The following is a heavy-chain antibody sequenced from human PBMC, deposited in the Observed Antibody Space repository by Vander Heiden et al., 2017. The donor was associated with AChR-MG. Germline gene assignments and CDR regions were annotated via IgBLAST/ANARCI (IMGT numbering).Heavy chain of an antibody. CDR1: GGPFSSYA. V-gene: IGHV1-69*04. CDR3: ARVRRGQQLDIFYFDY. CDR2: IIPILGIA. Sequence: QVQLVQSGAEVKKPGSSVKVSCKASGGPFSSYAISWVRQAPGQGLEWMGRIIPILGIANYAQKFQGRVTITADKSTSTAYMELNSLRSEDTAVYYCARVRRGQQLDIFYFDYWGQGTLVTVSS. D-gene: IGHD6-13*01. J-gene: IGHJ4*02.